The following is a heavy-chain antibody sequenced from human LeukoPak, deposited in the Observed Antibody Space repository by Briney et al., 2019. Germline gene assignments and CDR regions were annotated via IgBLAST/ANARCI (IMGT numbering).Heavy chain of an antibody. CDR1: GGTFSNSG. CDR2: ADHIFGTT. V-gene: IGHV1-69*05. J-gene: IGHJ4*02. CDR3: ARGSTHDYDRNDY. Sequence: ASVKVSRKASGGTFSNSGISWVRQAPGQGRAWMGGADHIFGTTHHAQKSLGRVTLTREESTSTAYLELSSLRSEDTAVYYWARGSTHDYDRNDYWGQGTLVTVSS. D-gene: IGHD3-22*01.